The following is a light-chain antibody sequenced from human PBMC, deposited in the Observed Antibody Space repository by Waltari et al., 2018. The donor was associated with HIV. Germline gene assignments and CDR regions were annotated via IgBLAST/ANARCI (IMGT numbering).Light chain of an antibody. CDR2: AAS. CDR3: QQSYSTPQYT. Sequence: DIQMTQSPSSLSASVGDRVTITCRASQSISSYLNWYQQKPWKAPKLLIYAASSLQSGVPSRCSGSGSGTDFTLTISSLQPEDFATYYCQQSYSTPQYTFGQGTKLEIK. V-gene: IGKV1-39*01. CDR1: QSISSY. J-gene: IGKJ2*01.